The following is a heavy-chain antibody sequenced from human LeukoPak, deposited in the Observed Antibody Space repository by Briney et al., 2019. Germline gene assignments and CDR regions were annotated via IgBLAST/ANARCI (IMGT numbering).Heavy chain of an antibody. CDR2: IDIDGTGT. D-gene: IGHD6-19*01. CDR3: ARDPGYSSGWFDY. J-gene: IGHJ4*02. Sequence: GGSLRLSCAASGFTFTNYWMHWVRRAAGKGLVWVSRIDIDGTGTSYADSVKGRFTISRDNAKNTVSLQMNSLKAEDTAVYYCARDPGYSSGWFDYWGQGTLVTVSS. CDR1: GFTFTNYW. V-gene: IGHV3-74*01.